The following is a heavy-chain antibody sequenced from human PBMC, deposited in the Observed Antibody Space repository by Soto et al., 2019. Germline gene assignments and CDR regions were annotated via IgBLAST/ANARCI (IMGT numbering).Heavy chain of an antibody. J-gene: IGHJ5*02. V-gene: IGHV4-30-2*01. Sequence: PSETLSLTCAVSGGSISSGGYSWSWIRQPPGKGLEWIGYIYHSGSTYYNPSLKSRVTISVDRSKNQFSLKLSSVTAAATAVYYCARIPPPWGQEPLVPVPS. CDR1: GGSISSGGYS. CDR3: ARIPPP. CDR2: IYHSGST.